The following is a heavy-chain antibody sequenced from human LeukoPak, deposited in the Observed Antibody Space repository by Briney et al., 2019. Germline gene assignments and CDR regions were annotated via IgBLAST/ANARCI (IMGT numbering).Heavy chain of an antibody. J-gene: IGHJ4*02. CDR1: GYTFTSYG. Sequence: ASVKVSCEASGYTFTSYGISWVRQAPGQGLEWMGWISAYNGNTNYAQKLQGRVTMTTVTSASTAYMELRSLRSDDTAVYYCARDVVAATPYFDYWGQGTLVTVSS. V-gene: IGHV1-18*01. D-gene: IGHD2-15*01. CDR3: ARDVVAATPYFDY. CDR2: ISAYNGNT.